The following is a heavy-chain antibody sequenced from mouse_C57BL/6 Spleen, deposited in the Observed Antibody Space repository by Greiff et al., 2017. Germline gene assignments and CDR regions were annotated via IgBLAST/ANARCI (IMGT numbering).Heavy chain of an antibody. V-gene: IGHV1-72*01. CDR3: ARGVTTVVAPFDY. Sequence: VQLQQPGAELVKPGASVKLSCKASGYTFTSYWMHWVKQRPGRGLEWIGRTDPNSGGTKYNEKFKSKATLTVDKPSSTAYMQLSSLTSEDSAVYYCARGVTTVVAPFDYWGQGTTLTVSS. CDR2: TDPNSGGT. CDR1: GYTFTSYW. D-gene: IGHD1-1*01. J-gene: IGHJ2*01.